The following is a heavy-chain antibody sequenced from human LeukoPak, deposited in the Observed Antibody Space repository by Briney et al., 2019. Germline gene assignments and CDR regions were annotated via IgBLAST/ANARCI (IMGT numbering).Heavy chain of an antibody. CDR3: ARPFYYDSSGFWYFDL. CDR1: GGSFSGYY. CDR2: IYYSGNT. D-gene: IGHD3-22*01. J-gene: IGHJ2*01. V-gene: IGHV4-39*01. Sequence: PSETLSLTCAVYGGSFSGYYWAWIRQPPGKGLEWIGSIYYSGNTYYKPSLQSRVTISVDMSKNQISLKLSSVTAADTAVYYCARPFYYDSSGFWYFDLWGRGTLLTVSS.